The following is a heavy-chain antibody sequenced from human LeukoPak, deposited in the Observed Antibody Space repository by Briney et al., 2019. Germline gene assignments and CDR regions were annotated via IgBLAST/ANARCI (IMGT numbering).Heavy chain of an antibody. CDR3: AREVWFGEKTTYYFDY. CDR1: GYTFTSYG. J-gene: IGHJ4*02. D-gene: IGHD3-10*01. Sequence: ASVKVSCKASGYTFTSYGISWVRQAPGQGLEWVGWISAYNGNTNYAQKLQGRVTMTTDTSTSTAYMELRSLRSDDTAVYYCAREVWFGEKTTYYFDYWGQGTLVTVSS. CDR2: ISAYNGNT. V-gene: IGHV1-18*01.